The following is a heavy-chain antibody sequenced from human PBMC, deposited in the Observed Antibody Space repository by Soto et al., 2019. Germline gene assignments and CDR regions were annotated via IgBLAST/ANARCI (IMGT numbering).Heavy chain of an antibody. V-gene: IGHV3-74*01. D-gene: IGHD3-16*01. CDR1: GFTFSNYW. CDR2: INTDGSST. Sequence: EVQLVESGGGLVQPGGSLRLSCVASGFTFSNYWMNWVRQAPGKGLVWVSRINTDGSSTNYADSVKGRFTISRDNAENTLYLQMNSLRAEDTAIYYCVRSFGDRVPWGQGTLVTVSS. CDR3: VRSFGDRVP. J-gene: IGHJ5*02.